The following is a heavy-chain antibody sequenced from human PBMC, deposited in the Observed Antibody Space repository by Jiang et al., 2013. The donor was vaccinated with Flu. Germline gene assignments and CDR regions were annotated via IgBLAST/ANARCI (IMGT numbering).Heavy chain of an antibody. Sequence: LLKPSETLSLTCVVYGGSFSDYYWTWIRQPPGKGLEWIGEIYHSRSTNYSPSLKSRVNIGSDRSRNQFSLELTSVTAADTAVYYCARAPLPPDRGIVGATDLDYWGQGTLVTVSS. J-gene: IGHJ4*02. CDR1: GGSFSDYY. CDR3: ARAPLPPDRGIVGATDLDY. D-gene: IGHD1-26*01. CDR2: IYHSRST. V-gene: IGHV4-34*01.